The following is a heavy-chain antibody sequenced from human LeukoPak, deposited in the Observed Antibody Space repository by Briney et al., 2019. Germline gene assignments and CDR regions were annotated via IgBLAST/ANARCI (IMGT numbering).Heavy chain of an antibody. CDR1: GFTFSSYA. CDR2: ISGSGGST. V-gene: IGHV3-23*01. Sequence: GGSLRLSCAASGFTFSSYAMSWVRQAPGKGREWVSAISGSGGSTYYADSVKGRFTISSDNSKNPLDLKMNSLRAEDTAVYYCAKGPPSGWYSFDYWGQGTLVTVSS. CDR3: AKGPPSGWYSFDY. D-gene: IGHD6-19*01. J-gene: IGHJ4*02.